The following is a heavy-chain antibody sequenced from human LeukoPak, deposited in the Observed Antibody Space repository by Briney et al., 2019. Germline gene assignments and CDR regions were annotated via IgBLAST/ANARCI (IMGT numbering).Heavy chain of an antibody. CDR1: GFTFSTYS. CDR2: INCNGYTT. D-gene: IGHD3-9*01. V-gene: IGHV3-23*01. CDR3: AKHHSLYYDILTDDGDSFDF. J-gene: IGHJ3*01. Sequence: GGSLRLSCAASGFTFSTYSMEWVRQAPGKGLEWVSAINCNGYTTYYAESVKGRFTISRDNSKNTLYLQMNSLRAEDTALYYCAKHHSLYYDILTDDGDSFDFWGQGTMVTVSS.